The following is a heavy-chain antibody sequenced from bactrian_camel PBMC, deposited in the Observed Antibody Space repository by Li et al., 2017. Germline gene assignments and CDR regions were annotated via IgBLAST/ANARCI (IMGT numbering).Heavy chain of an antibody. CDR3: ATPMNAGHWTEFGY. J-gene: IGHJ6*01. CDR2: VYLYGSDT. CDR1: GFTFSTYY. V-gene: IGHV3-2*01. Sequence: VESGGGLVQPGGSLRVSCAASGFTFSTYYIGWVRQAPGKGLEWLSTVYLYGSDTYYSESVKGRFTISRDNAKNTVYLQMNSLKSVDTALYYCATPMNAGHWTEFGYWGQGTQVTVS. D-gene: IGHD6*01.